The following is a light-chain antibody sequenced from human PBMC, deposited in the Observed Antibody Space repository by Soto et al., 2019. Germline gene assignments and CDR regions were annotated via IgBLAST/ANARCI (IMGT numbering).Light chain of an antibody. CDR1: SSNIGAGYD. Sequence: QSVLTQPPSVSGAPGQRVTISCTGSSSNIGAGYDVHWYQQLPGTAPKLHIYGNSNRPSGVPDRFSGSKSGNAASLAITGLQAEEEADYYCHACDSSLGGWVFGGGTKVTVL. CDR3: HACDSSLGGWV. V-gene: IGLV1-40*01. J-gene: IGLJ3*02. CDR2: GNS.